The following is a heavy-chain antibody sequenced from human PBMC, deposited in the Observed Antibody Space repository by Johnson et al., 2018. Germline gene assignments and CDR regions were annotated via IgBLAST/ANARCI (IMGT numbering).Heavy chain of an antibody. J-gene: IGHJ4*02. Sequence: VQLVQSGGGVVQPGRSLRLSCVASGYTVSSNYMSWVRQAPGKGLEWVSVIYSGGNTHYADSVKGRFAISRDNTKNSVHMQMNNLRAEDTAVYYCARAGKRGSQSFWSGDYWGQGTLVTVSS. V-gene: IGHV3-66*01. CDR3: ARAGKRGSQSFWSGDY. CDR2: IYSGGNT. CDR1: GYTVSSNY. D-gene: IGHD3-3*01.